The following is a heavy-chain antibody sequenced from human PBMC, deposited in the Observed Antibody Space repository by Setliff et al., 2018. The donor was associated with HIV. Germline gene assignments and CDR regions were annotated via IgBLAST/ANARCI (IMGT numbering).Heavy chain of an antibody. CDR3: ARRGYSGYASGWFGP. Sequence: ETLSLTCTVSGGSIRTYYWSWIRQPPGKGLEWIGYIFYSVNTNYNPSLKGRVTISLDTSKNQFSLRLTSVTAADTAVYYCARRGYSGYASGWFGPWGQGTLVTVSS. CDR1: GGSIRTYY. J-gene: IGHJ5*02. V-gene: IGHV4-59*08. D-gene: IGHD5-12*01. CDR2: IFYSVNT.